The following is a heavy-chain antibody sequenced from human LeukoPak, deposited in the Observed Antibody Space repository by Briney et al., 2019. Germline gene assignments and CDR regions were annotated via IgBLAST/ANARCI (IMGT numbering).Heavy chain of an antibody. J-gene: IGHJ5*02. CDR2: IYYSGST. Sequence: PSETLSLTCTVSGGSISSSSYYWGWIRQPPGKGLEWIGSIYYSGSTNYNPSLKRRVTISVDTSKNQFSLKLSSVTAADTAVYYCAKSLYGSGSYYNWFDPWGQGTLVTVSS. V-gene: IGHV4-39*07. CDR3: AKSLYGSGSYYNWFDP. CDR1: GGSISSSSYY. D-gene: IGHD3-10*01.